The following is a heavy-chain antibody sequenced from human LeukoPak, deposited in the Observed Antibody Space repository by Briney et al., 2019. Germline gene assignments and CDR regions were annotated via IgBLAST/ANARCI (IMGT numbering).Heavy chain of an antibody. CDR1: GVSISNYF. D-gene: IGHD1-26*01. Sequence: SHTLSLTCTVSGVSISNYFFSCIRQPPGKGLESIAYIPYSDPTNYNPSLKSRVTISLDTSKNQFSLMLSSVTAADTAVYYCARDRRWELLHAFDIWGQGTMVTVSS. V-gene: IGHV4-59*01. J-gene: IGHJ3*02. CDR3: ARDRRWELLHAFDI. CDR2: IPYSDPT.